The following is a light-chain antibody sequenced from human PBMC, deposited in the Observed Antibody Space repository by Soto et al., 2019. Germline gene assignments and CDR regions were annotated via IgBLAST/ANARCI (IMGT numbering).Light chain of an antibody. CDR3: QQYHSPWT. J-gene: IGKJ1*01. Sequence: DIPMTQSPSTLSASVGDRVTITCRASQSISSWLAWYQQKPGKAPKLLIYKASSLETGVPSTFSGSGSGTEFTLTISSLQPDDFATYYCQQYHSPWTFGQGTKVEIK. CDR2: KAS. CDR1: QSISSW. V-gene: IGKV1-5*03.